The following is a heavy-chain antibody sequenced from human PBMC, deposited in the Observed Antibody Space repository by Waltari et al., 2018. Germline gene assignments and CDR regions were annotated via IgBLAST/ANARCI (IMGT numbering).Heavy chain of an antibody. CDR3: ARDYSRTGSGGWFDP. V-gene: IGHV1-3*01. CDR2: INAGNGNT. D-gene: IGHD1-1*01. Sequence: QVQLVQSGAEVKTPGASVKVSCKASGYPFTSYAMHWVRQAPGQRLEWMGWINAGNGNTKYSQKFQGRVTITRDTSASTAYMELSSLRSEDTAVYYCARDYSRTGSGGWFDPWGQGTLVTVSS. CDR1: GYPFTSYA. J-gene: IGHJ5*02.